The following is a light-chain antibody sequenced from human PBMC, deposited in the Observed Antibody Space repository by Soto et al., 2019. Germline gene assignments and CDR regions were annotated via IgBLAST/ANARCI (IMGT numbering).Light chain of an antibody. CDR2: GPS. Sequence: EIVLTQSPGTLSFSRGERVTLACRASQRGSSSCLAWYQQKPGQAPRLLIYGPSGRATGIPDRFSGSGSGPDFTLTISRLEPEDFAVYFFQQYGGSPQTFGHGTKLAIK. CDR3: QQYGGSPQT. J-gene: IGKJ2*01. CDR1: QRGSSSC. V-gene: IGKV3-20*01.